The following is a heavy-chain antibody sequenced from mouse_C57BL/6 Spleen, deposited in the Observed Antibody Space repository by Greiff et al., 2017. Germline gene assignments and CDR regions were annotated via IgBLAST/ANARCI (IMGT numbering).Heavy chain of an antibody. D-gene: IGHD2-13*01. CDR3: ARVETTDAWFAY. J-gene: IGHJ3*01. V-gene: IGHV1-59*01. CDR2: IDPSDSYT. CDR1: GYTFTSYW. Sequence: QVQLQQPGAELVRPGTSVKLSCKASGYTFTSYWMHWVKQRPGQGLEWIGVIDPSDSYTNYNQKFKGKATLTVDTSSSTAYMQLSSLTSEDSAVYYCARVETTDAWFAYWGQGTLVTVSA.